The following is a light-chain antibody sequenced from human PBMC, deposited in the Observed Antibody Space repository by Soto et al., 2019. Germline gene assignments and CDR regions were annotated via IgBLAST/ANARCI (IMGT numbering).Light chain of an antibody. CDR1: SSDVGGYNY. CDR2: DVS. V-gene: IGLV2-14*01. Sequence: QSALTQPASVSGSPGQSITISCTGTSSDVGGYNYVSWYQQHPGKAPKLMIYDVSVRPSGVSNRFSGSKSGNTASLTISGLQAEDEADYYCSSYTSSSTLYVFGIGTKLIVL. CDR3: SSYTSSSTLYV. J-gene: IGLJ1*01.